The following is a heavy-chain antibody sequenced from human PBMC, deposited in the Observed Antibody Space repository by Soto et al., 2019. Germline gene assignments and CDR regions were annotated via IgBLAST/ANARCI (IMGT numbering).Heavy chain of an antibody. Sequence: QVLLVESGGGLVKPGGSLRLSCAASGFTFSDYYMSWIRQAQGKGLEWVSYISSSGSTICYADSVKGRFTISRDNAKNSLYLQMNSLRAEDTAVYYCARSCDYYDSSGYTLDIWGQGTMVTVSS. J-gene: IGHJ3*02. D-gene: IGHD3-22*01. V-gene: IGHV3-11*01. CDR1: GFTFSDYY. CDR2: ISSSGSTI. CDR3: ARSCDYYDSSGYTLDI.